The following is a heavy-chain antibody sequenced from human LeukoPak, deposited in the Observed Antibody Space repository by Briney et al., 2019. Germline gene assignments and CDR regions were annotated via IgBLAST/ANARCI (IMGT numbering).Heavy chain of an antibody. CDR1: GDSISSGDYY. Sequence: PSETLSLTCTASGDSISSGDYYWSWIRQPAGKGLEWIGRIYTSGSTNYNPSLKSRVTISVDTSKNQFSLKLTSVTAADTAVYYCARGPYKYDGSGAFDIWGQGTMVTVSS. V-gene: IGHV4-61*02. CDR2: IYTSGST. CDR3: ARGPYKYDGSGAFDI. J-gene: IGHJ3*02. D-gene: IGHD3-22*01.